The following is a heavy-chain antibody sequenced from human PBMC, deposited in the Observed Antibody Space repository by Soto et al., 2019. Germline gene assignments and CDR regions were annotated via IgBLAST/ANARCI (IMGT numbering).Heavy chain of an antibody. V-gene: IGHV3-23*01. CDR2: ISGGGDST. Sequence: EVQLLESGGALVQPGGSLRLSCAACGDFFRNYHMSWVRQSPGKGLQWVAAISGGGDSTYYADSVKGRFTISRDNSENTLWLQMNSLRAGDTAVYYCVKYGGAAARPTFYYGLDVWGQGTTVTIYS. CDR3: VKYGGAAARPTFYYGLDV. J-gene: IGHJ6*02. CDR1: GDFFRNYH. D-gene: IGHD6-6*01.